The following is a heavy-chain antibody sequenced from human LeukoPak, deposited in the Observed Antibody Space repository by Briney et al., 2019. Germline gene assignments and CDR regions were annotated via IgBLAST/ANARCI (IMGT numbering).Heavy chain of an antibody. V-gene: IGHV4-39*01. CDR2: IYHSGIT. Sequence: SETLSLTCTVSGGSISSSYYFGRWIRQPPGKGLEWIGSIYHSGITYYNPSLKSRVTISVDISKNQFSLKLSSVTAADTALYFCPRQGYGEYSFTLYGMDVWGQGTTVTVSS. CDR3: PRQGYGEYSFTLYGMDV. D-gene: IGHD4-17*01. J-gene: IGHJ6*02. CDR1: GGSISSSYYF.